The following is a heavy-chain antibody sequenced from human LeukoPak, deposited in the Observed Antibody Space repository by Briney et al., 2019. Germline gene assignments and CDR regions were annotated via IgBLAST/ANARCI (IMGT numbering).Heavy chain of an antibody. CDR1: GFTFSNYW. Sequence: GGSLRLSCAASGFTFSNYWMNWVRQAPGKGLEWVAKIKYDGRQIFYLKSVRARFTISRDNADNSLYLEMNNLRADDTAVYFCARGFCTGGSCTKFDHWGQGTLVTVSS. D-gene: IGHD2-15*01. J-gene: IGHJ4*02. CDR2: IKYDGRQI. V-gene: IGHV3-7*01. CDR3: ARGFCTGGSCTKFDH.